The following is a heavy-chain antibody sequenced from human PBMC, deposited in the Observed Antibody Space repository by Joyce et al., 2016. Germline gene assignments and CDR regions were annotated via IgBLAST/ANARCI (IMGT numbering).Heavy chain of an antibody. Sequence: QVQLVESGGGVVQPGRSLRLSCAAAGFSFSSYGMQWVRQAPGKGLEGVAAIWKDGSDKYYADSVKGRFTISRDNSKNTLYLQMNSLRAEDTAVYYCARDGDFVAAAGSDYWGQGTLVTVSS. CDR2: IWKDGSDK. V-gene: IGHV3-33*01. CDR3: ARDGDFVAAAGSDY. CDR1: GFSFSSYG. D-gene: IGHD6-13*01. J-gene: IGHJ4*02.